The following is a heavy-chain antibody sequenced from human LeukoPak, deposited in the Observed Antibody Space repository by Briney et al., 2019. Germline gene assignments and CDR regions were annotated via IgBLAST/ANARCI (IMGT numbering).Heavy chain of an antibody. CDR1: GFTFSSYG. CDR2: ISSSSSYI. V-gene: IGHV3-21*03. CDR3: ARDPPYSSTWPHYFDY. D-gene: IGHD6-13*01. Sequence: PGRSLRLSCAASGFTFSSYGMHWVRQAPGKGLEWVSSISSSSSYIYYADSVKGRFTISRDNAKSSLYLQMNSLGAEDTAVYYCARDPPYSSTWPHYFDYWGRGTLVTVSS. J-gene: IGHJ4*02.